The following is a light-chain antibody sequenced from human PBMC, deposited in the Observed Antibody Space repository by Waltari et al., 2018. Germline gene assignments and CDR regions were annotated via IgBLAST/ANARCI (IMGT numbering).Light chain of an antibody. CDR1: SSDVGGYNY. J-gene: IGLJ2*01. CDR2: DVS. Sequence: QSALTQPASVSGSPGQSITISCTGTSSDVGGYNYVSWYQQHPGKAPKLMIYDVSNRPAGGYNRFDGSKSGNTASLTISGLQAEDEADYYCSSYTSSSTLVVFGGGTKLTVL. V-gene: IGLV2-14*01. CDR3: SSYTSSSTLVV.